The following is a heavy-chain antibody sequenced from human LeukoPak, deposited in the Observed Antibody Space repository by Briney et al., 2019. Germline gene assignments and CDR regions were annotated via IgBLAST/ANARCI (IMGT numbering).Heavy chain of an antibody. CDR3: ARRPGIAVADLTHTKDKYYFDY. V-gene: IGHV4-34*01. D-gene: IGHD6-19*01. J-gene: IGHJ4*02. CDR2: INHSGST. Sequence: PGGSLRLSCAASGITFNSYTMNWVRQPPGKGLEWIGEINHSGSTNYNPSLKSRVTISVDTSKNQFSLKLSSVTAADTAVYYCARRPGIAVADLTHTKDKYYFDYWGQGTLVTVSS. CDR1: GITFNSYT.